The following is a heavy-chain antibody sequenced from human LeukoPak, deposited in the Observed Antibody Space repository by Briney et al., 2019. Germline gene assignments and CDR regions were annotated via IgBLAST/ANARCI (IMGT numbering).Heavy chain of an antibody. V-gene: IGHV4-59*08. D-gene: IGHD6-19*01. CDR3: ARWYSSGWAFDY. CDR2: IDYSGST. CDR1: GGSISTYY. J-gene: IGHJ4*02. Sequence: SETLSLTCSVSGGSISTYYWNWIRQPPGKGLEWIGNIDYSGSTNYNPSLKSRVIISVDWSKNQFSLKLSSVTAADTAVYYCARWYSSGWAFDYWGQGTLVTVSS.